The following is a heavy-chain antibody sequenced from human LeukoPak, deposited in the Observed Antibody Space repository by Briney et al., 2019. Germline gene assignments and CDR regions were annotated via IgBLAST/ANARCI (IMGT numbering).Heavy chain of an antibody. CDR3: ARDNSVGDNAWWFDP. CDR2: IYNGGST. CDR1: GASISRDY. J-gene: IGHJ5*02. D-gene: IGHD1-26*01. V-gene: IGHV4-59*01. Sequence: SETLSLTCTVSGASISRDYWTWIRQPPGKGLEWIGYIYNGGSTTYSPSLNSRVTISLDTSNNQVSLRLSSVTAADTAIYYCARDNSVGDNAWWFDPWGQGTLVTVSS.